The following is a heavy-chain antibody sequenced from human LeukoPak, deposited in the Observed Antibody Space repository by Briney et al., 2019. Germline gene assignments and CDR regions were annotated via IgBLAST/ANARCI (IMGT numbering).Heavy chain of an antibody. D-gene: IGHD2-15*01. CDR1: GYTFTSYD. J-gene: IGHJ6*03. Sequence: ASVKVSCKASGYTFTSYDINWVRQATGQGLEWMGWMNPNSGNTGYAQKFQGRVTMTRNTSISTAYMELSSLRSEDTAVYYCASRKVVAAPLYYMDVWGKGTTVTVSS. CDR3: ASRKVVAAPLYYMDV. CDR2: MNPNSGNT. V-gene: IGHV1-8*01.